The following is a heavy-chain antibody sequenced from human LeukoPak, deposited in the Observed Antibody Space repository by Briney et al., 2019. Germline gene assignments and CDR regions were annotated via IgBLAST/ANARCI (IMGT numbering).Heavy chain of an antibody. D-gene: IGHD1-1*01. CDR3: AKSLFTSATGTGRAFHI. Sequence: GGSLTLSSAASGFTFSKFPMGWVRQAPGRGLEWVSAISASGDVTFYADSLRGRFTISRDNSKSTLYLQMNGLRAEDTAIFYCAKSLFTSATGTGRAFHIWGQGTRVTVSS. J-gene: IGHJ3*02. CDR2: ISASGDVT. V-gene: IGHV3-23*01. CDR1: GFTFSKFP.